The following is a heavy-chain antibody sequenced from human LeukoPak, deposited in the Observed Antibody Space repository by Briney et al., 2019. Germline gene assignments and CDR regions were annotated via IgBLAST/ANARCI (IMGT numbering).Heavy chain of an antibody. D-gene: IGHD3-22*01. V-gene: IGHV3-53*01. CDR1: GFTVSSYY. Sequence: PGGSLRLSCAASGFTVSSYYMSWVRQAPGKGLEWVSIIHRGGSTHYADSVKGRFTISRDNSKNTVYLQMNSLRAEDTAVYYCARGLNTYDSSGFYLFWGQGTLVTVST. CDR2: IHRGGST. J-gene: IGHJ4*02. CDR3: ARGLNTYDSSGFYLF.